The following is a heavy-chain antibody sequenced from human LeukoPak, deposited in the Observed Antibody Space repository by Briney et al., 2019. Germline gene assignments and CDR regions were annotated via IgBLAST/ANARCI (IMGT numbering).Heavy chain of an antibody. J-gene: IGHJ4*02. V-gene: IGHV3-64D*06. Sequence: PGGSLRLSCSASGFTFNRYAMHWVRQAPGKGLEDISAISNDGHTTYYADSVKGRFTVSRDYSKNTLFLQMSSLRPEDTAVYYCARGDCSGGSCYLDYWGQGTLVTVSS. CDR1: GFTFNRYA. CDR3: ARGDCSGGSCYLDY. D-gene: IGHD2-15*01. CDR2: ISNDGHTT.